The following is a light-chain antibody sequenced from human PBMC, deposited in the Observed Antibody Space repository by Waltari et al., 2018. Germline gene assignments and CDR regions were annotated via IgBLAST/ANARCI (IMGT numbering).Light chain of an antibody. V-gene: IGLV1-40*01. Sequence: QSVLTPPPSVSGATGQRVTITCTGRGPKIGAGHDVHGYQQLPGSAPKLLIYVNTDRPSGVPARFSGSNSGTPASLAITGLQAEDEGDYFCQSYDGSLSGSVIFGGGTKLTVL. CDR3: QSYDGSLSGSVI. CDR1: GPKIGAGHD. CDR2: VNT. J-gene: IGLJ2*01.